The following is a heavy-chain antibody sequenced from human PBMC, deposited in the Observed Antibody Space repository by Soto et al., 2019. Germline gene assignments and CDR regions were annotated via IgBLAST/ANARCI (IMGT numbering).Heavy chain of an antibody. Sequence: QVQLVQSGAEVKKPGASVKVSCKASGYTFTSYGISWVRQAPGQGLEWMGWISAYNGNTNYAQKLQGRVTMTTDTSTRTAYMELRSLRSDDTAVYYCARGDRLRFLEWFMGGMDVWGQGTTVTVSS. CDR1: GYTFTSYG. D-gene: IGHD3-3*01. V-gene: IGHV1-18*01. J-gene: IGHJ6*02. CDR3: ARGDRLRFLEWFMGGMDV. CDR2: ISAYNGNT.